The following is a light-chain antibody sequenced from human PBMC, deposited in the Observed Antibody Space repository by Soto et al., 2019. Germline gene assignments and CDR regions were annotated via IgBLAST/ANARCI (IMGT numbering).Light chain of an antibody. Sequence: EIVMTQSPATLSVSPGERATLSCRASQSVSSNLAWYQQKPGQAPRLLIYGASTRATGIPARFSGSGSGTAFTLTISSLQSEDFAVYYCQQYNNWPQTFGQGTKVDI. CDR1: QSVSSN. CDR2: GAS. J-gene: IGKJ1*01. CDR3: QQYNNWPQT. V-gene: IGKV3-15*01.